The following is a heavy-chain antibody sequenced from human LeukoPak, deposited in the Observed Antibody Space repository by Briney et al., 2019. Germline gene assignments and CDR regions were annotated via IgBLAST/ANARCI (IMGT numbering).Heavy chain of an antibody. V-gene: IGHV3-9*03. D-gene: IGHD6-19*01. CDR3: AKDNRRHYTSGPNPDSLH. CDR2: ISWNSGSI. Sequence: GGSLRLSCAGSGFIFNNYAMHWVRQPPGKGLEWVSGISWNSGSIDYADSVKGRFTISRDNAKNSLYLQMNSLRVEDMAFYYCAKDNRRHYTSGPNPDSLHWGQGALVTVSS. CDR1: GFIFNNYA. J-gene: IGHJ4*02.